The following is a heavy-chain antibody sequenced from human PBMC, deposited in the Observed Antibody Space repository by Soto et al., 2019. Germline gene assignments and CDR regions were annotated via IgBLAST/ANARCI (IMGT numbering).Heavy chain of an antibody. V-gene: IGHV1-69*13. J-gene: IGHJ4*02. CDR3: VRSSSSGYYFDY. Sequence: GASVKVSCKASGGTFSSYAISWVRQAPGQGLEWMGGIIPIFGTANYAQKFQGRVTITADESTSTAYMELSSLRSEDTAVYYCVRSSSSGYYFDYWGQGTLVTVSS. D-gene: IGHD6-6*01. CDR2: IIPIFGTA. CDR1: GGTFSSYA.